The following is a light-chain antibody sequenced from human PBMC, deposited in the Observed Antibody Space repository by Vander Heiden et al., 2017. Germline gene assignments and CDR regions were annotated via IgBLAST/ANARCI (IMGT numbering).Light chain of an antibody. V-gene: IGKV3-20*01. J-gene: IGKJ3*01. CDR3: QQDTSSPFT. CDR2: GAS. CDR1: QSVSSNY. Sequence: ERATLSCRASQSVSSNYLAWYQQKPGQAPRLLIYGASSRATGIPDRFSGSGSGTDFTLTISRVEPEDFAVYYCQQDTSSPFTFGHGTKVDIE.